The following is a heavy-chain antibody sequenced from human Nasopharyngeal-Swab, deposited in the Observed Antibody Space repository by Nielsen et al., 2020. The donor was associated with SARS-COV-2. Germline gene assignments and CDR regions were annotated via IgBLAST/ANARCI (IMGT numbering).Heavy chain of an antibody. V-gene: IGHV3-7*01. J-gene: IGHJ4*02. CDR2: IKPDGSEG. CDR3: ARDSDYYDGVALLWYFDY. D-gene: IGHD3-22*01. Sequence: PGKWLEWVASIKPDGSEGYYVDSVKGRFTISRDSAESSLYLQMNSLRAEDTAVYYCARDSDYYDGVALLWYFDYWGQGTLVTVSS.